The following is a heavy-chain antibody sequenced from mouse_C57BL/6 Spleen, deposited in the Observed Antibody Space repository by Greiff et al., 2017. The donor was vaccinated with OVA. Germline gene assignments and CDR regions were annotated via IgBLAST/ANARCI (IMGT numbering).Heavy chain of an antibody. V-gene: IGHV1-5*01. J-gene: IGHJ1*03. CDR2: IYPGNSDT. Sequence: EVQLQQSGTVLARPGASVKMSCKTSGYTFTSYWMHWVKQRPGQGLEWIGAIYPGNSDTSYNQKFKGKAKLTAVTSASTAYMELSSLTNEDSAVYYCTSQGGLRRDWYFDVWGTGTTVTVSS. D-gene: IGHD2-2*01. CDR1: GYTFTSYW. CDR3: TSQGGLRRDWYFDV.